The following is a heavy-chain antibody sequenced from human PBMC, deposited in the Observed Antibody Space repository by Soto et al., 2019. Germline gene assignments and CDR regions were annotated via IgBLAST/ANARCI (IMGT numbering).Heavy chain of an antibody. V-gene: IGHV5-51*01. CDR1: GYSFTSYW. CDR2: IYPSDSDT. D-gene: IGHD2-2*01. J-gene: IGHJ5*02. Sequence: GESLKISCKGSGYSFTSYWIGWVRQMPGKGLGWMGSIYPSDSDTRYSPSCQGQVTISADKSISTAYLQWSSLKASDTAMYYCARLRYCSSTSCYSNWFDPWGQGTLVTVSS. CDR3: ARLRYCSSTSCYSNWFDP.